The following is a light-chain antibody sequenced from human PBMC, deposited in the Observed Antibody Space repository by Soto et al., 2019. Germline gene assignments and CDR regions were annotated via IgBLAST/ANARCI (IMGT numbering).Light chain of an antibody. J-gene: IGKJ1*01. V-gene: IGKV3-20*01. CDR1: QSVSSGY. CDR3: QQYAASPRT. Sequence: EILLTQSPGTLSLSPRERATLSCRASQSVSSGYLAWYQHKPGQAPRLLIYGVSSRAPGIPDRFSGSGSGTDFTLTISRLEPEDFAVYYCQQYAASPRTFGQGTQVEVK. CDR2: GVS.